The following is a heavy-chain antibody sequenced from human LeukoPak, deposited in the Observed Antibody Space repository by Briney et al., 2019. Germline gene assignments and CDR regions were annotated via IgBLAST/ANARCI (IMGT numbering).Heavy chain of an antibody. CDR1: GFTFSSYG. CDR2: ISYVGSNK. Sequence: GRSLRLSCAASGFTFSSYGMHWVRQAPCKGLEWVAVISYVGSNKYYADSVKGRFTISRDNSKNTLYLQMNSLRAEDTAVYYCAKDPQPGYFDWSYPGYWGQGTLVTVSS. CDR3: AKDPQPGYFDWSYPGY. D-gene: IGHD3-9*01. J-gene: IGHJ4*02. V-gene: IGHV3-30*18.